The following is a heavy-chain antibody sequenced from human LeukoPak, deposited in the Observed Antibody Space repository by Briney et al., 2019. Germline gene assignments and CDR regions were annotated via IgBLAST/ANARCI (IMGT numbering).Heavy chain of an antibody. D-gene: IGHD1-26*01. Sequence: GGSLRLSCAASGFTFSSYEMNWVRQAPGKGLEWVSYISSSGSTIYYADSVKGRFTISRDNAKNSLYLQMNSLRAEDTAVYYCAREKVGANYYYYYYMDVWGKGTTVTISS. CDR1: GFTFSSYE. CDR3: AREKVGANYYYYYYMDV. CDR2: ISSSGSTI. V-gene: IGHV3-48*03. J-gene: IGHJ6*03.